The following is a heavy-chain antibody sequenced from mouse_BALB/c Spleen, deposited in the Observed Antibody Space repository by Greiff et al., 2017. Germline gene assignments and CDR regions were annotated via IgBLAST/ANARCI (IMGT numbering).Heavy chain of an antibody. V-gene: IGHV2-9*02. Sequence: VQGVESGPGLVAPSQSLSITCTVSGFSLTSYGVHWVRQPPGKGLEWLGVIWAGGSTNYNSALMSRLSISKDNSKSQVFLKMNSLQTDDTAMYYCARVSLYYGSQAWFAYWGQGTLVTVSA. D-gene: IGHD1-1*01. J-gene: IGHJ3*01. CDR2: IWAGGST. CDR3: ARVSLYYGSQAWFAY. CDR1: GFSLTSYG.